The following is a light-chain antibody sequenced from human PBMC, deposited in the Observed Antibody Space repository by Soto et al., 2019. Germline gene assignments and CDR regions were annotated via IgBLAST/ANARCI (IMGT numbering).Light chain of an antibody. CDR1: SSDVGSYNL. J-gene: IGLJ1*01. CDR2: EDA. Sequence: QSVLTQPASVSGSPGQSITISCTGTSSDVGSYNLVSWYQYHPGKAPKLIIYEDAKRPSGVSNRFSGSKSGYTASPTISGLQAEDEADFYCCSYAGGRTYVFGTGTKLTVL. V-gene: IGLV2-23*01. CDR3: CSYAGGRTYV.